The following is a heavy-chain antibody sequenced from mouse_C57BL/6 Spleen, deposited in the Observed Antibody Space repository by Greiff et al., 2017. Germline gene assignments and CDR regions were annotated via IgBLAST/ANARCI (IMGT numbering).Heavy chain of an antibody. CDR1: GYTFTSYW. CDR2: IYPGNSDT. J-gene: IGHJ1*03. Sequence: EVQLQQSGTVLARPGASVKMSCKTSGYTFTSYWMHWVKQRPGQGLEWIGAIYPGNSDTSYNQKFKGKAKLTAVASASTAYMELSSLTNEDSAVYYCTGSSDFWYFDVWGTGTTVTVSS. CDR3: TGSSDFWYFDV. D-gene: IGHD1-3*01. V-gene: IGHV1-5*01.